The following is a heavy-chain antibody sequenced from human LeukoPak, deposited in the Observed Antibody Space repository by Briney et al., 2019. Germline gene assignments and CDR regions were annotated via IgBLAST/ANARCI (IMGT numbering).Heavy chain of an antibody. CDR3: ARDQDYYDSSGYYTPFFDY. Sequence: GGSLRLSCAASGFTFSSYAMSWVRQAPGKGLEWVSYISSSGSTIYYADSVKGRFTISRDNAKNSLYLQMNSLRAEDTVVYYCARDQDYYDSSGYYTPFFDYWGQGTLVTVSS. CDR1: GFTFSSYA. J-gene: IGHJ4*02. V-gene: IGHV3-48*04. D-gene: IGHD3-22*01. CDR2: ISSSGSTI.